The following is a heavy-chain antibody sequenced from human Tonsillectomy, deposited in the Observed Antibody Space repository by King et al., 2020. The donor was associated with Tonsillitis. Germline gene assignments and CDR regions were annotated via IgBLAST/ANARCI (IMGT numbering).Heavy chain of an antibody. D-gene: IGHD4-11*01. V-gene: IGHV4-61*02. CDR2: IYTSGST. Sequence: QLQESGPGLVKPSQTLSLTCTVSGGSISSGSYYWSWIRQPAGKGLEWIGRIYTSGSTNYNPSLKSRVTMSVDTSKNQFSLKLSSVTAADTAVYYCAGLGILGTTMVDYWGQGTLVTVSS. J-gene: IGHJ4*02. CDR3: AGLGILGTTMVDY. CDR1: GGSISSGSYY.